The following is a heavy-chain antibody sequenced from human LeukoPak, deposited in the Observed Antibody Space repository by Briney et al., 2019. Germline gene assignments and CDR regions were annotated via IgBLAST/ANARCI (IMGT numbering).Heavy chain of an antibody. CDR3: ARSTRALVPTADDAFDI. J-gene: IGHJ3*02. Sequence: GGSLRLPCAASGFTVSRNYMNWVRQAPGKGLEWVSIIHSVGTTYYADSVKGRCTISRDYSKNTLYLQMNSLRVEDTAVYYCARSTRALVPTADDAFDIWGQGTMVTVSS. V-gene: IGHV3-66*02. CDR2: IHSVGTT. CDR1: GFTVSRNY. D-gene: IGHD2-2*01.